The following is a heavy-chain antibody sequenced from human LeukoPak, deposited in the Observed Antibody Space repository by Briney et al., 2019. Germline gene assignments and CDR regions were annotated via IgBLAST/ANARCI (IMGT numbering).Heavy chain of an antibody. CDR3: AKVARASPPIAADNPTTIDY. Sequence: GGSLRLSCAASGFTFSSYAMSWVRQAPGKGLEWVSAISGSGGSTYYADSVKGRFTISRDNSKNTLYLQMNSLRAEDTAVYYCAKVARASPPIAADNPTTIDYWGQGTLVTVSS. J-gene: IGHJ4*02. D-gene: IGHD6-13*01. CDR2: ISGSGGST. V-gene: IGHV3-23*01. CDR1: GFTFSSYA.